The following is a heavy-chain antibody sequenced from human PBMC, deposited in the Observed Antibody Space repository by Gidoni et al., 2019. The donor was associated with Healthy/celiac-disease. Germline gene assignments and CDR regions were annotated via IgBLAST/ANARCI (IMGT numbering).Heavy chain of an antibody. D-gene: IGHD5-18*01. CDR1: GFTLSTYG. V-gene: IGHV3-30*18. CDR2: ISYDGSNR. Sequence: QVQLVWCGGGVVQTGRSLRLSSAASGFTLSTYGLHWVRQAPGKGLEGVAVISYDGSNRDYADSVKGRFTISRDDYKNTLYLQMDSLKGEDAAVYYCAKVKEFGYGYGHVGYFDLWGRGTLVTVSS. J-gene: IGHJ2*01. CDR3: AKVKEFGYGYGHVGYFDL.